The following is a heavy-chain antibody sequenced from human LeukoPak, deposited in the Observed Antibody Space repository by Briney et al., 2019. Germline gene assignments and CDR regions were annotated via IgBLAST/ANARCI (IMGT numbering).Heavy chain of an antibody. CDR2: ISSSSSYT. V-gene: IGHV3-21*01. D-gene: IGHD1-7*01. Sequence: PEGSLRLSCVASGSTSSIYSMNCVRQAPGKRLEWVSSISSSSSYTYYADSVKGRFTISRDNAKNSLYLQMNSLRAEDTAVYYWARGPASQTTYWGQGTLVTVSS. CDR3: ARGPASQTTY. J-gene: IGHJ4*02. CDR1: GSTSSIYS.